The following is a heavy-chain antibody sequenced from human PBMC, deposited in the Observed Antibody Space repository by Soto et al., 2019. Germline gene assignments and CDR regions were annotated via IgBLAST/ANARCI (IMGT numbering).Heavy chain of an antibody. V-gene: IGHV3-7*01. CDR3: ARTYGDYGVFDY. J-gene: IGHJ4*02. CDR1: GFTFSTHC. D-gene: IGHD4-17*01. Sequence: GGSLRLSCTASGFTFSTHCMSRVRQAPGKGLEWVANIKKDGSEKYYVDSVKGRFTISRDNAKNSLSLQMNSLGAEDTAVYYCARTYGDYGVFDYWGQGTLVTVSS. CDR2: IKKDGSEK.